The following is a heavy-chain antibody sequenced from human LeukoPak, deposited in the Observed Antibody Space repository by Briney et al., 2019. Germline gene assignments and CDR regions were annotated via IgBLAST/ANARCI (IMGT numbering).Heavy chain of an antibody. V-gene: IGHV4-59*01. CDR3: ARVSKGYCSGGSCYSRWFDP. CDR2: IYYSGST. J-gene: IGHJ5*02. CDR1: GGSTSSYY. D-gene: IGHD2-15*01. Sequence: SETLSLTCTVSGGSTSSYYWSWIRQPPGKGLEWIGYIYYSGSTNYNPSLKSRVTISVDTSKNQFSLKLSSVTAADTAVYYCARVSKGYCSGGSCYSRWFDPWGQGTLVTVSS.